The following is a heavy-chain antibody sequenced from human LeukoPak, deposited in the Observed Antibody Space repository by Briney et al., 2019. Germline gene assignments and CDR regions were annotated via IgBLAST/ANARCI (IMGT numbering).Heavy chain of an antibody. V-gene: IGHV3-30*03. J-gene: IGHJ4*02. Sequence: GGSLRLSCAASGFTFSSYGMHWVRQAPGKGLEWVAVISYDGSNKYYADSVKGRFTISRDNSKNTLYLQMNSLRAEDTAVYYCASAYSSSLGADYWGQGTLVTVSS. CDR1: GFTFSSYG. D-gene: IGHD6-6*01. CDR2: ISYDGSNK. CDR3: ASAYSSSLGADY.